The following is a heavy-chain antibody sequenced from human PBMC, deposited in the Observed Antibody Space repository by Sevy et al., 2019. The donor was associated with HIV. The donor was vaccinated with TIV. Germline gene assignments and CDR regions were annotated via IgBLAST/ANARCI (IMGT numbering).Heavy chain of an antibody. CDR2: IWSDGAYQ. V-gene: IGHV3-33*04. D-gene: IGHD3-22*01. CDR1: GFTFSNYA. J-gene: IGHJ4*02. Sequence: GGSLRLSCAATGFTFSNYAMHWVRQAPGKGLEWVAIIWSDGAYQYHGDSVKGRFTISRDNSKNTLYLQMNNVRVEDTAMYYCARGRYYYDNAAYYALDSWGQGTLVVVSS. CDR3: ARGRYYYDNAAYYALDS.